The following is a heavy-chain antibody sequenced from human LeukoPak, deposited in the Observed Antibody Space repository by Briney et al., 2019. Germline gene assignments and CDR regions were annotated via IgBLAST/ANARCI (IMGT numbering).Heavy chain of an antibody. CDR3: ATLPLSRWEHDY. J-gene: IGHJ4*02. D-gene: IGHD1-26*01. Sequence: GASVKVSCKVSGYTLTELSMHWVRQAPGKGLEWMGGFDPEDGETIYAQKFQGRVTMTEDTSTDTAYMELSSLRSEDTAVYYCATLPLSRWEHDYWGQGTLVTVSS. CDR2: FDPEDGET. CDR1: GYTLTELS. V-gene: IGHV1-24*01.